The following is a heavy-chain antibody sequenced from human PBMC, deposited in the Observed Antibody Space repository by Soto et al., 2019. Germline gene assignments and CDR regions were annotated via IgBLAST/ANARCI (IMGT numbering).Heavy chain of an antibody. J-gene: IGHJ2*01. CDR3: ARGYCGVGSCYACWHFEL. D-gene: IGHD2-15*01. Sequence: QVQLLQSRAEAKKPRASAKLSSKAAGYTFNNYAISWVRQATGQVLEWMGRISGENGNPDQAHNCQNKVTIATDEATITAYMERTSLRSDDTALYYCARGYCGVGSCYACWHFELWGRGTLVTVSS. CDR1: GYTFNNYA. CDR2: ISGENGNP. V-gene: IGHV1-18*01.